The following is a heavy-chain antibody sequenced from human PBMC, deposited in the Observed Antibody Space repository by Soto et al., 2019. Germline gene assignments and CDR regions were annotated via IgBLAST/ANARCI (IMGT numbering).Heavy chain of an antibody. CDR1: GYTFTSYG. V-gene: IGHV1-18*01. CDR3: ARVEMATTGGAFDI. J-gene: IGHJ3*02. Sequence: GASVKVSCKASGYTFTSYGISWVRQAPGQGLEWMGWISAYNGNTNYAQKLQGRVTMTTDTSTSTAYMELRSLRSDDTVVYYCARVEMATTGGAFDIWGQGTMVTVSS. CDR2: ISAYNGNT. D-gene: IGHD5-12*01.